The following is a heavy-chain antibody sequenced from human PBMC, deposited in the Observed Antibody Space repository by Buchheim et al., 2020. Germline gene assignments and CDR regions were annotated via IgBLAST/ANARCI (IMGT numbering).Heavy chain of an antibody. CDR1: GGSFSGYY. J-gene: IGHJ4*02. D-gene: IGHD3-10*01. CDR2: INHSGST. Sequence: QVQLQQWGAGLLKPSETLSLTCAVYGGSFSGYYWSWIRQPPGKGLEWIGEINHSGSTNYNPSLKSRVTISVDTSKNQFSLQLSSVTAADTAVYYCARAAGYYGSGKYYFDYWGQGTL. V-gene: IGHV4-34*01. CDR3: ARAAGYYGSGKYYFDY.